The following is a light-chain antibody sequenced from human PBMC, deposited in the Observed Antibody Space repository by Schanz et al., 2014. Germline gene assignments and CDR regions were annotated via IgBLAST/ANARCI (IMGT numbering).Light chain of an antibody. CDR1: SSDVGGYNY. Sequence: QSALTQPASVSGSPGQSITISCTGTSSDVGGYNYVSWYQQHPGKAPKLMIYEVSKRPSGVLDRFSGSKSGTSASLAISGLQSEDEADYFCCSYAGNSLVFGGGTKLTVL. V-gene: IGLV2-8*01. CDR2: EVS. CDR3: CSYAGNSLV. J-gene: IGLJ3*02.